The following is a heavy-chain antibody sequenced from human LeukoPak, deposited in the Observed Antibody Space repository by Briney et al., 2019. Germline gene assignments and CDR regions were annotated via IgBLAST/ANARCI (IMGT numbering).Heavy chain of an antibody. CDR3: AKDRNDVAYYYYGMDV. CDR2: ISYDGSNK. Sequence: GGSLRLSCATSGFTFSNYWMSWVRQAPGKGLEWVAVISYDGSNKYYADSVKGRFTISRDNSKNTLYLQMNSLRAEDTAVYYCAKDRNDVAYYYYGMDVWGQGTTVTVSS. CDR1: GFTFSNYW. D-gene: IGHD1-1*01. V-gene: IGHV3-30*18. J-gene: IGHJ6*02.